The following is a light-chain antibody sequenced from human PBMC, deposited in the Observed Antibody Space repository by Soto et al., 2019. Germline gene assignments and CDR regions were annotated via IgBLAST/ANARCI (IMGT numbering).Light chain of an antibody. V-gene: IGKV3-20*01. CDR2: GAS. J-gene: IGKJ4*01. CDR3: QHYGSPPPFT. CDR1: QSISSTF. Sequence: VLTQSPGTLSLSPGERATLSCRASQSISSTFLAWYQQKPGQAPRLLIYGASTRGTGIPDRFSGSGSGTDFTLTISRLEPEDFAVYYCQHYGSPPPFTFGGGTKVEIK.